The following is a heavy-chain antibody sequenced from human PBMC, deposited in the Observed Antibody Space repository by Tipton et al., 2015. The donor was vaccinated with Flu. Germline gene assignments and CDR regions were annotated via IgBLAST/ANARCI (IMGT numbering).Heavy chain of an antibody. Sequence: TASGFTLRTYWMTWVRQAPGKGLEWVANIKEDGSVKYYVDSVKGRFTISRDNFKNMVYLQMNSLRPEDTAVYYCAKDLNFGLVDAPYISGMDVWGQGTTVAVSS. D-gene: IGHD2-15*01. V-gene: IGHV3-7*01. CDR1: GFTLRTYW. CDR2: IKEDGSVK. J-gene: IGHJ6*02. CDR3: AKDLNFGLVDAPYISGMDV.